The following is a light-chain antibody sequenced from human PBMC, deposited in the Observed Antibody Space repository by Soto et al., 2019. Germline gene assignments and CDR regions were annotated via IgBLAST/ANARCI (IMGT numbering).Light chain of an antibody. Sequence: EIVLTQSPATLSLSPGERATLSCSASQSLSNYLAWYQQKPGQAPRLLIYKASNRATGIPARFSGSGSGTEFTLTISSLEPEDFAFYYCQQSKNWPLTVGQGTKVEIK. J-gene: IGKJ1*01. CDR1: QSLSNY. CDR3: QQSKNWPLT. CDR2: KAS. V-gene: IGKV3-11*01.